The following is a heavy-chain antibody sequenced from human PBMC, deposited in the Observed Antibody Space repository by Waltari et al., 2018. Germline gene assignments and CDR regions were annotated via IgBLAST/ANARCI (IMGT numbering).Heavy chain of an antibody. CDR3: ARDRRRFLEWLSDDAFDI. CDR2: IKRNMGWT. V-gene: IGHV1-2*02. J-gene: IGHJ3*02. D-gene: IGHD3-3*01. CDR1: GYTFTGYY. Sequence: QVQLVQSGAEVKKPGASVKVSCKASGYTFTGYYMQWVRQAPGQGIEWMGGIKRNMGWTNDAQQFQGRATMTRDTASSTAYMELSRLRSDDTAVYYCARDRRRFLEWLSDDAFDIWGQGTMV.